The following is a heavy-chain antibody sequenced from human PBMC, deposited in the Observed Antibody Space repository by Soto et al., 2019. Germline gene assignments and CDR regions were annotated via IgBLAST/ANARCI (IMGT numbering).Heavy chain of an antibody. V-gene: IGHV4-31*03. CDR3: ARDNYGGMLDC. CDR2: IFFSGNT. J-gene: IGHJ4*02. D-gene: IGHD4-17*01. Sequence: SETLSLTCTVSGGSILNGGHYWTWIRQHPGKGLEWIGRIFFSGNTHYNPALKSRLTFSLDTAKNQFSLKLTSVTAADTANYYCARDNYGGMLDCWGPGTLVTVS. CDR1: GGSILNGGHY.